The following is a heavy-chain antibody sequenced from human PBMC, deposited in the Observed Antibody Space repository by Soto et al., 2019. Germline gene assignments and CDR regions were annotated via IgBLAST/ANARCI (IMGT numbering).Heavy chain of an antibody. CDR2: IWYDGSQR. J-gene: IGHJ4*02. D-gene: IGHD4-17*01. V-gene: IGHV3-33*01. CDR1: GFTFNTNG. Sequence: VELVESGGGVVQPGGSLRLSCAASGFTFNTNGMHWVRQAPGKGLEWVAVIWYDGSQRYYADFVRGRFTISRDNSQNSLYLQMTSLRAEDTAVYYCARSDDYGDYVTDYWGQGALVTVSS. CDR3: ARSDDYGDYVTDY.